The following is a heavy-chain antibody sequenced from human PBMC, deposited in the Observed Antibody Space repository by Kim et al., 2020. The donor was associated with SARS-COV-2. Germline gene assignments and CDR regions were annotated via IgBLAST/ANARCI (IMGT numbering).Heavy chain of an antibody. J-gene: IGHJ4*02. CDR2: INPNSGGT. CDR1: GYTFTGYY. D-gene: IGHD6-19*01. CDR3: ARDRRIAVAGTWVYSFDN. Sequence: ASVKVSCKASGYTFTGYYMHWVRQAPGQGLEWMGRINPNSGGTNYAQKLQGRVTMTRDTSTSTAYMELSRLRSDDTAVYYCARDRRIAVAGTWVYSFDNLGQGTLGTVSS. V-gene: IGHV1-2*06.